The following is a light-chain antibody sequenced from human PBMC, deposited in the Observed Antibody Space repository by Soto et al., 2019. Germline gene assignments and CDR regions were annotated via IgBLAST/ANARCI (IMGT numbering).Light chain of an antibody. CDR2: TAS. CDR1: QGISSL. J-gene: IGKJ4*01. V-gene: IGKV1-12*01. Sequence: DRQTNPSPYSLCQLAGDRXTXTCRATQGISSLLAWYQEKPGKAPNLLIYTASILQSGVPSRFSRSGSGTDFTLTISILQPEDFATYYCQHANTLPLTIGGRTKGDIK. CDR3: QHANTLPLT.